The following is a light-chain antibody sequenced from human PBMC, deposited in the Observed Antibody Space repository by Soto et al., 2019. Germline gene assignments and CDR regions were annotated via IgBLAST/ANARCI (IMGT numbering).Light chain of an antibody. V-gene: IGLV1-47*01. Sequence: QSVLTQPPSASGTPGQRGTISCSGSSSNIGSNYVYWYQQLPGTAPKLLIYRNNQRPSGVPDRFSGSKSGTSASLAISGLRSEDEADYYCAAWDDRLSGRVFGGGTKLTVL. J-gene: IGLJ3*02. CDR1: SSNIGSNY. CDR2: RNN. CDR3: AAWDDRLSGRV.